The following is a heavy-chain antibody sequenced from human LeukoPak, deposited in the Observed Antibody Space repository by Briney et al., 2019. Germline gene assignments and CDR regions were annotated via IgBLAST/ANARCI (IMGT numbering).Heavy chain of an antibody. J-gene: IGHJ6*02. CDR2: INPSDGST. D-gene: IGHD2-2*01. V-gene: IGHV1-46*01. CDR1: GYTFTSYY. CDR3: ARVPSSYYYGMDV. Sequence: ASVKVSCKASGYTFTSYYVHWVRQAPGQGLEWMGIINPSDGSTNYAQKFQGRVTMTRDTSTSTVYMELSSLKSEDTAVYYCARVPSSYYYGMDVWGQGTTVTVSS.